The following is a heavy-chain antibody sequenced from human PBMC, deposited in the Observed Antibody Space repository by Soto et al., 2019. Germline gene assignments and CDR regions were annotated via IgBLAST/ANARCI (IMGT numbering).Heavy chain of an antibody. J-gene: IGHJ4*02. CDR2: IYYTGDT. CDR3: ARTARTPGS. D-gene: IGHD1-1*01. V-gene: IGHV4-59*01. Sequence: SETLSLTCTVSGASITTYYWSWIRQPPGQGLESIGYIYYTGDTNSNPSLKSRVTISIDTSKNQFSLKLSSVTAADTAVYYCARTARTPGSWGQGTLVTVSS. CDR1: GASITTYY.